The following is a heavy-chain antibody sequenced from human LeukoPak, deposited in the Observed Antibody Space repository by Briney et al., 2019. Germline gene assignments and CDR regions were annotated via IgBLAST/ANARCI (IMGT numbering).Heavy chain of an antibody. CDR3: ARQGTAYNWNDRPIDY. Sequence: SETLSLTCTVSGGSISSSSYYWGWIRQPPGKGLEWIGSIYYSGSTYYNPSLKSRVTISVDTSKNQFSLKLSSVTAADTAVYHCARQGTAYNWNDRPIDYWGQGTLVTVSS. CDR2: IYYSGST. D-gene: IGHD1-1*01. J-gene: IGHJ4*02. CDR1: GGSISSSSYY. V-gene: IGHV4-39*01.